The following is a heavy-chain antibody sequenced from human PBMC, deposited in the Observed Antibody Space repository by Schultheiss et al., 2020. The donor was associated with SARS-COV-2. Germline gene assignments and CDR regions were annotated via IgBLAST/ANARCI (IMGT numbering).Heavy chain of an antibody. V-gene: IGHV1-69*13. CDR2: IIPIFGTA. Sequence: SVKVSCKDSGGTFSSYAISWVRQAPGQGLEWMGGIIPIFGTANYAQKFQGRVTITADESTSTAYMELSSLRSEDTAVYYCARDRYDFWSGYVSYWYFDLWGRGTLVTVSS. CDR3: ARDRYDFWSGYVSYWYFDL. J-gene: IGHJ2*01. D-gene: IGHD3-3*01. CDR1: GGTFSSYA.